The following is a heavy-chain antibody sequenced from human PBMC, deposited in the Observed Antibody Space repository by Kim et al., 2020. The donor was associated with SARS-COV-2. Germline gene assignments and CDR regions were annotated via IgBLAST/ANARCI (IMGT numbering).Heavy chain of an antibody. CDR2: ISSSSSYI. CDR3: ARGPADSSGYYYVGWFDP. J-gene: IGHJ5*02. V-gene: IGHV3-21*01. D-gene: IGHD3-22*01. Sequence: GGSLRLSCAASGFTFSSYSMNWVRQAPGKGLEWVSSISSSSSYIYYADSVKGRFTISRDNAKNSLYLQMNSLRAEDTAVYYCARGPADSSGYYYVGWFDPWGQGTLVTVSS. CDR1: GFTFSSYS.